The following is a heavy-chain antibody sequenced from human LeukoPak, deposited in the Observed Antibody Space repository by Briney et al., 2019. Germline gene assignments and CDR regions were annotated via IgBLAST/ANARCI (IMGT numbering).Heavy chain of an antibody. Sequence: SETLSLTCTVSGGSISGHYWSWIRQPPGKGLEWIGYIYYSGSTNYNPSLKSRVTISVDTSKNQFSLKLSSVTAADTAVYYCASYSSGWSHYFDYRGQGTLVTVSS. V-gene: IGHV4-59*11. D-gene: IGHD6-19*01. CDR3: ASYSSGWSHYFDY. J-gene: IGHJ4*02. CDR1: GGSISGHY. CDR2: IYYSGST.